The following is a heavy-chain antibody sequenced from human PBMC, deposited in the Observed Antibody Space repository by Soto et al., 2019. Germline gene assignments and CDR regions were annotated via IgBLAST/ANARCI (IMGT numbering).Heavy chain of an antibody. Sequence: ASVKVSCKESCSTFTSYSMHWVRQAPGQGLEWMGIINPSGGSTSYAQKCQGRVTMTRDTSTSTVYMELSSLRSEDTAVYYCATNGDTLLWMDYYYGMEVQGQGTPCTVAS. CDR3: ATNGDTLLWMDYYYGMEV. CDR1: CSTFTSYS. D-gene: IGHD3-3*01. J-gene: IGHJ6*02. V-gene: IGHV1-46*01. CDR2: INPSGGST.